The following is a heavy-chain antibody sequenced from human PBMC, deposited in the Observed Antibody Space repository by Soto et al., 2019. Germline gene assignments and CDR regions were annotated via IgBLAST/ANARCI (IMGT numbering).Heavy chain of an antibody. CDR2: IYYSGST. J-gene: IGHJ4*02. Sequence: SETLSLTCTVSGGSLSSYYWSWIRQPPGKGLEWIGYIYYSGSTNYNPSLKSRVTISVDTSKNQFSLKLSSVTAADTAVYYCERGLPREAAGYFDYWGQGTLVTVSS. V-gene: IGHV4-59*01. D-gene: IGHD1-1*01. CDR1: GGSLSSYY. CDR3: ERGLPREAAGYFDY.